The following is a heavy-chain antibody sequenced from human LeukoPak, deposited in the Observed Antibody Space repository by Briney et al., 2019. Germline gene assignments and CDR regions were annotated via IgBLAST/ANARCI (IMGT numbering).Heavy chain of an antibody. V-gene: IGHV4-4*07. J-gene: IGHJ6*03. CDR1: GGSISSYY. Sequence: SETLSLTCTVSGGSISSYYWSWIRQPAGKGLEWIGRIYTSGSTNYNPSLKSRVTMSVDTSKNQFSLKLSSVTAADTAVYYCARLLGAAAKFSNYYYYMDVWGKGTTVTVSS. CDR2: IYTSGST. CDR3: ARLLGAAAKFSNYYYYMDV. D-gene: IGHD6-13*01.